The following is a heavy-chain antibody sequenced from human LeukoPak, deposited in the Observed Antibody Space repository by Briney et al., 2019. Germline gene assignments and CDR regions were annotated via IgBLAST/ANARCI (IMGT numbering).Heavy chain of an antibody. J-gene: IGHJ5*02. D-gene: IGHD3-22*01. CDR2: IYYSGST. V-gene: IGHV4-59*08. CDR1: GGSISSYY. Sequence: SETLSLTCTVSGGSISSYYWSWIRQPPGKGLEWIGYIYYSGSTNYNPSLKSRVTISVDTSKNQFSLKLSSVTAADTAVYYCARQSGYYSKWFDPWGQGTLVTVSS. CDR3: ARQSGYYSKWFDP.